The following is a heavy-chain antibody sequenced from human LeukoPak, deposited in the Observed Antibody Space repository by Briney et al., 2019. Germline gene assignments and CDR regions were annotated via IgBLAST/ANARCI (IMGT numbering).Heavy chain of an antibody. D-gene: IGHD1-26*01. Sequence: SETLSLTCIVSGGSISSYYWSWIRQPPGKGLEWIGYIYYSGSTNYNPSLKSRVTISVDTSKSQFSLKLSSVTAADTAVYYCAKWTEGGAFDSWGQGTMLIVSS. CDR3: AKWTEGGAFDS. V-gene: IGHV4-59*01. CDR1: GGSISSYY. J-gene: IGHJ3*01. CDR2: IYYSGST.